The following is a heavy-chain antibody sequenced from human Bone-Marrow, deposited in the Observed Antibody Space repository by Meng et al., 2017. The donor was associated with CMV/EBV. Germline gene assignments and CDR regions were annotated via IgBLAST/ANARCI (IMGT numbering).Heavy chain of an antibody. J-gene: IGHJ4*02. CDR3: ASRLGYCSSTSCLVDEPGVDY. CDR2: ISRSSSYI. Sequence: GESLKISCAASGFTFSSYSMNWFRQAPGKGLEWVSSISRSSSYIYYADSVKGRFTISRNNAKNSLYLQMNSLRAKDTAVYYCASRLGYCSSTSCLVDEPGVDYWGQGTLVTVSS. D-gene: IGHD2-2*01. V-gene: IGHV3-21*01. CDR1: GFTFSSYS.